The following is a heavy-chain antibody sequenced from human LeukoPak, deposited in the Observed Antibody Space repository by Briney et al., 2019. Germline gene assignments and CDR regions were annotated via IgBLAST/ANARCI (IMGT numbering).Heavy chain of an antibody. CDR2: ISAHSGNT. Sequence: ASVTVSCKPSGYTFTNYGIHWLRQAPGQGLEWMGWISAHSGNTNYAQKLQGRLTLTTDTSTTTAYTDLRSLRSDDTAVYYCARGAFDSKTYHQTPVDYWGQGTLVTVSS. V-gene: IGHV1-18*01. D-gene: IGHD3-9*01. CDR3: ARGAFDSKTYHQTPVDY. J-gene: IGHJ4*02. CDR1: GYTFTNYG.